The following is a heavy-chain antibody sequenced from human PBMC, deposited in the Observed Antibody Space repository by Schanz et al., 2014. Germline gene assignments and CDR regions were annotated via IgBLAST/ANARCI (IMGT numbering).Heavy chain of an antibody. CDR1: GYTTFTDYY. CDR2: INPNSGDT. Sequence: QVQLVQSGAEVKKPGASVKVSCKASGYTTFTDYYIHWVRQAPGQGLEWMGWINPNSGDTNYAQKFQGWVTMTRDTSIITAYMEMSRLKSDDTSVYYCARLSVAGRPHVNYWYFDLWGRGTLVTVSS. CDR3: ARLSVAGRPHVNYWYFDL. V-gene: IGHV1-2*04. D-gene: IGHD6-19*01. J-gene: IGHJ2*01.